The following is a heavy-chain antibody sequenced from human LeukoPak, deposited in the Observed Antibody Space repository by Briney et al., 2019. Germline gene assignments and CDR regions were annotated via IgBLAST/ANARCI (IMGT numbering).Heavy chain of an antibody. Sequence: SETLSLTCAVSGGSLNSTNWWSWVRQAPGKGLEWIGEIYHSGTTSYNPSLKSRVSISVDKSKNQFSLKLNSVTAADTAVYYCASLTTADAFDIWGQGTMVTVSS. CDR2: IYHSGTT. J-gene: IGHJ3*02. CDR1: GGSLNSTNW. CDR3: ASLTTADAFDI. V-gene: IGHV4-4*02. D-gene: IGHD3-22*01.